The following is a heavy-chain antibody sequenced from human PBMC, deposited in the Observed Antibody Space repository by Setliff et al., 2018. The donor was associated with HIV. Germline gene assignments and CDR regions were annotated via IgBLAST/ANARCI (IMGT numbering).Heavy chain of an antibody. D-gene: IGHD3-3*01. Sequence: GGSLRLSCAASGFTVSSNYMSWVRQAPGKGLEWVSVIYSGGSTYYADSVKGRFTISRDNSKNTLYLQMNSLRAEDTAVYYCARDKGPYNFWSGYDTHYFDYWGQGTMVTVSS. CDR3: ARDKGPYNFWSGYDTHYFDY. CDR1: GFTVSSNY. J-gene: IGHJ4*02. V-gene: IGHV3-53*01. CDR2: IYSGGST.